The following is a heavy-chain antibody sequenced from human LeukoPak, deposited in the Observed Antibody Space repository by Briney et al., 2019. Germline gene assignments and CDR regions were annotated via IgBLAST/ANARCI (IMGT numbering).Heavy chain of an antibody. Sequence: SETLSLTCTVSGGSISSSSYYWGWIRQPPGKGLEWIGNIYYSGSTYYNPSLKSRVPISVDTSKNQFSLKLSSVTAADTAIYYCARDGRAGSLFAYWGQGTLVTVSS. J-gene: IGHJ4*02. D-gene: IGHD6-19*01. CDR3: ARDGRAGSLFAY. V-gene: IGHV4-39*07. CDR2: IYYSGST. CDR1: GGSISSSSYY.